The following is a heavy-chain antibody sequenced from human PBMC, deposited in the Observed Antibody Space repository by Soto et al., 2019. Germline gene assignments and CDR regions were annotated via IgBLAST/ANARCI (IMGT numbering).Heavy chain of an antibody. D-gene: IGHD2-8*01. Sequence: PSETLSLTCAVYGGPFSGYYWSWIRQPPGKGLEWIGEINHSGSTNYNPSLKSRVTISVDTSKNQFSLKLSSVTAADTAVYYCARGINCTNGVCDFDYWGQGTLVTVSS. CDR2: INHSGST. J-gene: IGHJ4*02. CDR1: GGPFSGYY. V-gene: IGHV4-34*01. CDR3: ARGINCTNGVCDFDY.